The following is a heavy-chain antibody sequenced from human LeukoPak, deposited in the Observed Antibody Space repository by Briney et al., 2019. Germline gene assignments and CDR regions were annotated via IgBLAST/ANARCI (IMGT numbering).Heavy chain of an antibody. Sequence: GGSLRLSCAASGFTFSDYYMSWVRQAPGKGLEWVSYISSSSSYTHYADSVKGRFTISRDNAKNSLYLQMNSLRAEDTAVYYCARRILSTSWTDSFDIRGQGTMVTVSS. D-gene: IGHD2-2*01. CDR1: GFTFSDYY. V-gene: IGHV3-11*03. CDR3: ARRILSTSWTDSFDI. J-gene: IGHJ3*02. CDR2: ISSSSSYT.